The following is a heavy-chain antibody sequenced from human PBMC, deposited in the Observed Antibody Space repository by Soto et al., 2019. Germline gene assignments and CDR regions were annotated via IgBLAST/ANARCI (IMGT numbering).Heavy chain of an antibody. CDR1: GFTFSGNS. Sequence: EVQLVESGGGLVQPGGSLRLSCAASGFTFSGNSMNWVRQAPGKGLEWISYITSSSSTIYYADSVKGRFTISRDNAKNSVYLQMNSLRDEDTAVYYCARGRVGTAYFDYWGQGALVTVSS. CDR2: ITSSSSTI. CDR3: ARGRVGTAYFDY. D-gene: IGHD2-21*02. J-gene: IGHJ4*02. V-gene: IGHV3-48*02.